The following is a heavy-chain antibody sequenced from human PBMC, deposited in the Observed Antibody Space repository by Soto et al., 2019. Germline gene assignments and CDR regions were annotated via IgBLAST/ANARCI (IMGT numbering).Heavy chain of an antibody. D-gene: IGHD3-10*01. Sequence: PGGSLRLSCAASEFTFSSYSMNWVRQAPGKGLEWVSSISSSSSYIYYADSVKGRFTISRDNAKNSLYLQMNSLRAEDTAVYYCARAPGLMVRGVFTLEYYYYGMDVWGQGTTVTVSS. V-gene: IGHV3-21*01. J-gene: IGHJ6*02. CDR3: ARAPGLMVRGVFTLEYYYYGMDV. CDR1: EFTFSSYS. CDR2: ISSSSSYI.